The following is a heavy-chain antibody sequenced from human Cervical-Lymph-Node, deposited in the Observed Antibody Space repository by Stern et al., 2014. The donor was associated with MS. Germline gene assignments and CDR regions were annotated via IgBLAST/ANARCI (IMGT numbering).Heavy chain of an antibody. CDR2: IIPMFGTA. Sequence: QVQLVQSGAEVKKPGSSVRVSCKASGGTFSSYAISWVRQAPGQGLEWMGGIIPMFGTAIYAQKSQGRVTFTADDSTTTAYMEVSSLRSEDTAVYYFASSVGELTPEAVWGQGTTVTVFS. J-gene: IGHJ6*02. V-gene: IGHV1-69*01. CDR3: ASSVGELTPEAV. D-gene: IGHD3-10*01. CDR1: GGTFSSYA.